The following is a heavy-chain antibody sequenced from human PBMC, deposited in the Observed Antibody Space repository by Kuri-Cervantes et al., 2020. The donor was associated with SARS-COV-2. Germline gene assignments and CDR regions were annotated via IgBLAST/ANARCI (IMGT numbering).Heavy chain of an antibody. CDR3: ALETFDY. CDR1: GFAVNTFY. V-gene: IGHV3-66*02. Sequence: GESLKISCTASGFAVNTFYMSWVRQAPGKGLEWVSLIYSGGSTDYAESVKGRFSMSRDDSRNTVYLQMTSLRTEDTAVYYCALETFDYWGQGTLVTVSS. J-gene: IGHJ4*02. CDR2: IYSGGST. D-gene: IGHD5-24*01.